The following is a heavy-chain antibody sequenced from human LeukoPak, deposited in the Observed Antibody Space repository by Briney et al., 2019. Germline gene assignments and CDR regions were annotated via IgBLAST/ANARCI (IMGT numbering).Heavy chain of an antibody. CDR1: GGSFSGYY. D-gene: IGHD4-17*01. Sequence: SETLSLTCAVYGGSFSGYYWSWTRQPPGKGLEWIGEINHSGSTNYNPSLKSRVTISVDTSKNQFSLKLSSVTAADTAVYYCARSEGHDYGDLYYFDYWGQGTLVTVSS. V-gene: IGHV4-34*01. CDR2: INHSGST. J-gene: IGHJ4*02. CDR3: ARSEGHDYGDLYYFDY.